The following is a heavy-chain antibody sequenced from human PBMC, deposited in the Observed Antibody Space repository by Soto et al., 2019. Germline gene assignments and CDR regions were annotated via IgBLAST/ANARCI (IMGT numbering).Heavy chain of an antibody. D-gene: IGHD3-10*01. CDR3: ARVPTWWNSGKFYIQHFDP. V-gene: IGHV1-3*01. Sequence: GAPVKGSCKASGISFPTSARHWVRTAPGARLQWMGWINAGSGNTKYSQDFQGRVTITRDTAATTTFMELSRLRSEDTAVYYCARVPTWWNSGKFYIQHFDPWGQGTLVTVSS. CDR1: GISFPTSA. J-gene: IGHJ5*02. CDR2: INAGSGNT.